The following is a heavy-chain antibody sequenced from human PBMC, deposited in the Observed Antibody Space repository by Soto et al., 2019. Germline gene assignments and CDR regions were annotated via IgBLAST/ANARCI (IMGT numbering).Heavy chain of an antibody. Sequence: GGSLRLSCAVSGFIFSRYSMNWVRQAPGKGLEWVSSIGTSGSYIYDTDSVKGRFTISRDNTKDSLYLQMNSLRAEDTAIYYCARGSAFDIWGQGTMVTVSS. V-gene: IGHV3-21*01. CDR2: IGTSGSYI. J-gene: IGHJ3*02. CDR1: GFIFSRYS. CDR3: ARGSAFDI.